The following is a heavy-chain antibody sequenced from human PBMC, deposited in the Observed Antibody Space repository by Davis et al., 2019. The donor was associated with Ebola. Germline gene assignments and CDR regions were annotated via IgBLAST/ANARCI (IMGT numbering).Heavy chain of an antibody. CDR1: GFTFSSYA. Sequence: GESLKISCAASGFTFSSYAMHWVRQAPGKGLEWVAVISYDGSNKYYADSVKGRFTISRDNSKNTLYLQMNSLRAEDTAVYYCAILPVAGNYYYGMDVWGQGTTVTVSS. V-gene: IGHV3-30-3*01. J-gene: IGHJ6*02. D-gene: IGHD6-19*01. CDR3: AILPVAGNYYYGMDV. CDR2: ISYDGSNK.